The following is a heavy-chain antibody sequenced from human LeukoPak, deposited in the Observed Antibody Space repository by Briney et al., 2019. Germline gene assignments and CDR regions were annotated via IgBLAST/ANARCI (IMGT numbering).Heavy chain of an antibody. J-gene: IGHJ3*02. CDR2: IIPIFGTA. CDR3: ARDWGYIVVVPTASVEAFDI. CDR1: GGTFSSYA. Sequence: SVKVSCKASGGTFSSYAISWARQAPGQGLEWMGGIIPIFGTANYAQKFQGRVTITADESTSTAYMELSSLGSEETAVYYCARDWGYIVVVPTASVEAFDIWGQGTMVTVSS. D-gene: IGHD2-2*01. V-gene: IGHV1-69*13.